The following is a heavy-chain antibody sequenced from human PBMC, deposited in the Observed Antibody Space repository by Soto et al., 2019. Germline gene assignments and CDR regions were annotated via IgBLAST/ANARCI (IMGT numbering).Heavy chain of an antibody. J-gene: IGHJ3*02. CDR3: ARAHCSGGSCYYSDAFDI. Sequence: GESLKISCKGSGYSFTSYWIDWVRQMPGKGLEWMGIIYPGDSDTRYSPSFQGQVTISADKSISTAYLQWSSLKASDTAMYYCARAHCSGGSCYYSDAFDIWGQGTMVTVSS. CDR2: IYPGDSDT. CDR1: GYSFTSYW. V-gene: IGHV5-51*01. D-gene: IGHD2-15*01.